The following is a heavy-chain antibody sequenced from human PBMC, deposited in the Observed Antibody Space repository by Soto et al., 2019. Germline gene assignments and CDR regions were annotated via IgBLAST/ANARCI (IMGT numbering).Heavy chain of an antibody. CDR1: GFTFSSYG. CDR2: ISYDGSSK. J-gene: IGHJ6*02. D-gene: IGHD6-13*01. V-gene: IGHV3-30*18. CDR3: AKERSAAPNKDDYYAMDV. Sequence: QVQLVESGGGVVQPGRSLRLSCAASGFTFSSYGMHWVRQAPGKGLEWVAVISYDGSSKYYADSVKGRFTISRDNSKNTLYLQMTSLRAEDTAVYYCAKERSAAPNKDDYYAMDVWGQGTTVTVSS.